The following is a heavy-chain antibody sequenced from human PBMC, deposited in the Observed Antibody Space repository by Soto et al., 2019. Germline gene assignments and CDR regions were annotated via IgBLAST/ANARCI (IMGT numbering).Heavy chain of an antibody. CDR1: GFTFSSYA. D-gene: IGHD3-3*02. V-gene: IGHV3-23*01. CDR3: SSSIFGVVVTKNY. Sequence: GGSLRLSCAASGFTFSSYAMSWVRQAPGKGLEWVSAISGSGGSTYYADSVKGRFTISRDNSKNTLYLQMNSLRAEDTAVYYCSSSIFGVVVTKNYWGPGTLVTGSS. J-gene: IGHJ4*02. CDR2: ISGSGGST.